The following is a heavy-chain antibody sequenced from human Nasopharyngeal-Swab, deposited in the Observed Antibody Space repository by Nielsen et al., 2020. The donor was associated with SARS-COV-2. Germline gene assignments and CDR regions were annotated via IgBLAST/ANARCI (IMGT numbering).Heavy chain of an antibody. CDR3: ARGRGITVTTPSPVFDY. V-gene: IGHV4-34*01. CDR1: GGSFSGYY. J-gene: IGHJ4*02. CDR2: INHSGSI. D-gene: IGHD1-20*01. Sequence: SDTLSLTCAVYGGSFSGYYWSWIRQSPGKGLEWIGEINHSGSINYNLSLKSRVTISVETSKNQFSLKLSSVTAADTAVYYCARGRGITVTTPSPVFDYWGQGTLVTVSS.